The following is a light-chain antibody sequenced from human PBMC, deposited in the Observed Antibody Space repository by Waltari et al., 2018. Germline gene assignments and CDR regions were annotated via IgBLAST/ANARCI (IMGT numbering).Light chain of an antibody. CDR1: QDISNY. Sequence: IQLTQSPPYLSASVGDRITITCQASQDISNYLNWYQQKPGKAPKLLISDASNLETGVPSRFSGSQSATYFTLTISNLQPEDIATYYCQRYDNLPVFAFGPGTKVIIK. V-gene: IGKV1-33*01. CDR3: QRYDNLPVFA. J-gene: IGKJ3*01. CDR2: DAS.